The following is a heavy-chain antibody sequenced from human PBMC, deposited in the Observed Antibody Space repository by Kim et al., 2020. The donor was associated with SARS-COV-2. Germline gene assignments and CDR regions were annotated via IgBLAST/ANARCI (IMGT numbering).Heavy chain of an antibody. CDR2: IYYSGST. V-gene: IGHV4-39*07. D-gene: IGHD2-8*01. CDR3: AGNDGMVFA. CDR1: GGSISSSSYY. Sequence: SETLSLTCTVSGGSISSSSYYWGWIRQPPGKGLEWIGSIYYSGSTYYNPSLKSRVTISVDTSKNQFSLKLSSVTAADTAVYYCAGNDGMVFAWGQGTLVTVSS. J-gene: IGHJ5*02.